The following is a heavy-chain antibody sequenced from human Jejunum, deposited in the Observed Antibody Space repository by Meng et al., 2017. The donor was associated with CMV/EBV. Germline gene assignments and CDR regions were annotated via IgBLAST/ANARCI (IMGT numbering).Heavy chain of an antibody. J-gene: IGHJ4*02. CDR3: AKGPGTSVDS. Sequence: LSCASSGFHFAAYGMHWVRPAPGKGLEWVAHLWYDGTNKFYSDSVKGRFTISRDNSKDMLFLEINSVRGEDTAVYYCAKGPGTSVDSWGQGALVTVSS. V-gene: IGHV3-33*06. D-gene: IGHD2-8*02. CDR2: LWYDGTNK. CDR1: GFHFAAYG.